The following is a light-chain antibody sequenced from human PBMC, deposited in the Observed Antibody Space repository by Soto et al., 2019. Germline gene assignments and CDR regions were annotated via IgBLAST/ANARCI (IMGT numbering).Light chain of an antibody. Sequence: EIVMTQSPATLSVSPGERATLSFRASQSVSSNLAWYQQKPGQAPRLLIYVASIRATGIPARFSGSGSGTEFTLTISSLQSEDFAVYYCQQYNNWPLTFGGGTKVDIK. CDR2: VAS. CDR3: QQYNNWPLT. J-gene: IGKJ4*01. CDR1: QSVSSN. V-gene: IGKV3-15*01.